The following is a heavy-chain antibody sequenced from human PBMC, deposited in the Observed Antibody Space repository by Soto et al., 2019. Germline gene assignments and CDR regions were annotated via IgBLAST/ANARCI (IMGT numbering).Heavy chain of an antibody. CDR2: ISGSGGST. CDR1: GFTFSSYA. D-gene: IGHD3-3*01. CDR3: AKGYYDFWSGSSYYYYLDV. V-gene: IGHV3-23*01. J-gene: IGHJ6*03. Sequence: EVQLLESGGGLVQPGGSLRLSCAASGFTFSSYAMSWVRQAPGKGLEWVSAISGSGGSTYYADSVKGRFTISRDNSKNTQYLQMNSLRAEDTAVDYCAKGYYDFWSGSSYYYYLDVWGKGTTVTVSS.